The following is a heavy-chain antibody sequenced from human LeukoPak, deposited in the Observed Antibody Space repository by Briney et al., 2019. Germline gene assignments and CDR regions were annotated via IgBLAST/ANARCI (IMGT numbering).Heavy chain of an antibody. CDR1: GFTFSSYS. V-gene: IGHV3-48*01. J-gene: IGHJ3*02. CDR3: ARSRVRIVGARGAFDI. Sequence: GGSLRLSCAASGFTFSSYSMNWVRQAPGKGLEWVLYIRSSSSTIYYADSVKGRFTISRDNAKNSLYLQMNSLRAEDTAVYYCARSRVRIVGARGAFDIWGQGTMVTVSS. D-gene: IGHD1-26*01. CDR2: IRSSSSTI.